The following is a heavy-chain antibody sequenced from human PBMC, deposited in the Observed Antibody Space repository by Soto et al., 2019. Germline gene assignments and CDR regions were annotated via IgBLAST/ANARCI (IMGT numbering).Heavy chain of an antibody. CDR3: VKGEYYYDGSAYYPFDY. CDR1: GFTVSSNY. V-gene: IGHV3-66*01. Sequence: GGSLRLSCAASGFTVSSNYMSWVRQAPGKGLEWVSVIYSGGSTYYADSVKGRFTISRDNSKNTAYLQMSSPRPEDTAVYYCVKGEYYYDGSAYYPFDYWGQGRMVTVSS. CDR2: IYSGGST. D-gene: IGHD3-22*01. J-gene: IGHJ4*02.